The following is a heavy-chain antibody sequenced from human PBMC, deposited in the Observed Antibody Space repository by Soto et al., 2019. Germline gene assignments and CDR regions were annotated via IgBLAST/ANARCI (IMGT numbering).Heavy chain of an antibody. Sequence: GGSLRLSCVASGFSFSSYALHWVRQAPGEGLRWVAIIPYDGNNRYYADSVKGRFTTSRDNSKTTVYLQMNSVRADDTAIYYCARGTGSGSFLIDYWGRGTLVTVSS. CDR1: GFSFSSYA. J-gene: IGHJ4*02. V-gene: IGHV3-30*02. CDR2: IPYDGNNR. D-gene: IGHD3-10*01. CDR3: ARGTGSGSFLIDY.